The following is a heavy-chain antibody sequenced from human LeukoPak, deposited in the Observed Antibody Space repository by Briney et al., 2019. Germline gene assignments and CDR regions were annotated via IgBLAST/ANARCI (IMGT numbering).Heavy chain of an antibody. Sequence: GGSLRLFCAASGITFSNHSMNWVRQAPGKGLEWVSSISSSSSYIYYAYSVKGRFTISRDNAKNSLYLQMNSLRAEDTAVYYCARGYSSSSLDYWGQGTLVTVSS. CDR2: ISSSSSYI. CDR3: ARGYSSSSLDY. CDR1: GITFSNHS. V-gene: IGHV3-21*01. D-gene: IGHD6-6*01. J-gene: IGHJ4*02.